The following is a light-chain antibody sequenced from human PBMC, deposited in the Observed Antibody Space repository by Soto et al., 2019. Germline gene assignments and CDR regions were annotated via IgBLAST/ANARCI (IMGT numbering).Light chain of an antibody. CDR3: QQYGSSPLT. CDR2: GAS. J-gene: IGKJ4*01. Sequence: EIVLTQSPGTLSLSPGERATLSCRASQSVSSSYLAWYQQKPGQAPRLLIDGASSRSTGIPDRFSDSGSGTDFTLTISRLEPEDFAVYYCQQYGSSPLTFGGGTKVEIK. CDR1: QSVSSSY. V-gene: IGKV3-20*01.